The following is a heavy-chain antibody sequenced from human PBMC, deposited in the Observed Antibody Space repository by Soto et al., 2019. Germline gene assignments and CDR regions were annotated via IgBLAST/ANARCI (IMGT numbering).Heavy chain of an antibody. Sequence: GASVKVSCKASGYTFTSYYMHWVRQAPGQGLEWMGIINPSGGSTSYAQKFQGRVTMTRDTSTSTVYMELSSLRSEHTAVYYCARDYPPAITMVRGAGYWGQGTLVTVSS. CDR1: GYTFTSYY. J-gene: IGHJ4*02. CDR2: INPSGGST. D-gene: IGHD3-10*01. V-gene: IGHV1-46*01. CDR3: ARDYPPAITMVRGAGY.